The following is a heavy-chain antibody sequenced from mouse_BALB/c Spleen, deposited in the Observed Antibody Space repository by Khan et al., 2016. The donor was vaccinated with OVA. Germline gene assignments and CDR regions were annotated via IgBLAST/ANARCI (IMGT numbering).Heavy chain of an antibody. J-gene: IGHJ3*01. Sequence: EVELVESGGDLVKPGGSLKLSCAASGFTFSTYGMSWVRQAPDKRLEWVATVSTGGSYTYYPDSVKGRFTISRDNAKNTLYLQMSGLRSEAKAMFYCTRVAYNYDSEGFANWGQGTLVTVSA. CDR2: VSTGGSYT. CDR3: TRVAYNYDSEGFAN. D-gene: IGHD1-1*01. CDR1: GFTFSTYG. V-gene: IGHV5-6*01.